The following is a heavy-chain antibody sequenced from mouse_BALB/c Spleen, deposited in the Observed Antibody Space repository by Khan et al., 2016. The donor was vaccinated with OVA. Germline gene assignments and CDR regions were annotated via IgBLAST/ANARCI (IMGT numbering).Heavy chain of an antibody. CDR3: ARTARIKY. CDR2: ISYSGST. Sequence: VQLQQSGPGLVKPSQTLSLTCTVTGYSITSGYGWNWIRQFPGNKLEWMGYISYSGSTNYNPSLKSRISITRDTSKNQFFLQLNSVTTEDTATYYCARTARIKYWGQGTTLTVSS. D-gene: IGHD1-2*01. J-gene: IGHJ2*01. V-gene: IGHV3-2*02. CDR1: GYSITSGYG.